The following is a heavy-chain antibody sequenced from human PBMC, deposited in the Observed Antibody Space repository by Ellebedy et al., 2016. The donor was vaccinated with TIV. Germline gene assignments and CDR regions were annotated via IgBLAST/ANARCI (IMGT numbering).Heavy chain of an antibody. CDR2: INAGGVSI. J-gene: IGHJ6*02. V-gene: IGHV3-23*01. Sequence: PGGSLRLSCAGSGSSFSSYAMSWVRQAPGKGLEWVSGINAGGVSIAYADSVKGRFTISRDLSTNTLYLQMNSLRVDDTAVYYCAEEGGSSRRASGMDVWGQGTAVVVSS. CDR1: GSSFSSYA. D-gene: IGHD6-6*01. CDR3: AEEGGSSRRASGMDV.